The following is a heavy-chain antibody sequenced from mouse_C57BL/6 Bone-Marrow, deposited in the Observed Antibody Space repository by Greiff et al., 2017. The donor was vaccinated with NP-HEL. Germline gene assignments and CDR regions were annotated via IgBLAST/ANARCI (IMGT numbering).Heavy chain of an antibody. CDR3: ANILFAY. J-gene: IGHJ3*01. Sequence: EVQLQESGPGLVKPSQSLSLTCSVTGYSITSGYYWNWIRQFPGNKLEWMGYISYDGSNNYNPSLKNRISITSDTSKNQFFLKLNSVTTEDTATYYCANILFAYWGQGTLVTVSA. CDR1: GYSITSGYY. CDR2: ISYDGSN. V-gene: IGHV3-6*01.